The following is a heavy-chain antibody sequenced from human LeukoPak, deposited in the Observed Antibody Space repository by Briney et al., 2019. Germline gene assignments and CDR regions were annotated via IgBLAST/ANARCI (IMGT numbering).Heavy chain of an antibody. CDR2: ISWNSGSI. J-gene: IGHJ4*02. CDR1: GFTFDDYA. D-gene: IGHD6-19*01. V-gene: IGHV3-9*01. CDR3: ARDLGYTTIGVVGTGFDY. Sequence: GGSLRLSCAASGFTFDDYAMHWVRHAPGKGLEWVSGISWNSGSIGYADSVKGRFTISRDNAKNSLYLQMNSLRAEDTAVYYCARDLGYTTIGVVGTGFDYWGQGTLVTVSS.